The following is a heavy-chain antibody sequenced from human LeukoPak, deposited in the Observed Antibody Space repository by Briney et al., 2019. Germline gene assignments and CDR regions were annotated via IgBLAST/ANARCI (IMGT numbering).Heavy chain of an antibody. CDR2: IYTSGRA. CDR3: AKGTDRRYFDY. D-gene: IGHD3/OR15-3a*01. Sequence: PSETLSLTRTVSGGSISSYYWSWIRQPAGKGLEWIGRIYTSGRANYNPSFRSRVTMSVDTSKNQCSLKLTSVTAADTAVYYCAKGTDRRYFDYWGQGTLVTVSS. V-gene: IGHV4-4*07. J-gene: IGHJ4*02. CDR1: GGSISSYY.